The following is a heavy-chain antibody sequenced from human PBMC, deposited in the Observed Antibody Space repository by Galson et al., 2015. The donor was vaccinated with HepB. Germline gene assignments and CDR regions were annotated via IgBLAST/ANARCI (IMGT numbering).Heavy chain of an antibody. CDR3: AKEGGAVADYWYFDL. V-gene: IGHV3-43D*03. Sequence: LRLSCAASGFPFGDYAMHWVRQAPGKGLEWVSLISWDGGSTYYADSVKGRFTISRDNSKNSLYLQMNSLRAEDTALYYCAKEGGAVADYWYFDLWGRGTLVTVSS. CDR2: ISWDGGST. CDR1: GFPFGDYA. J-gene: IGHJ2*01. D-gene: IGHD6-19*01.